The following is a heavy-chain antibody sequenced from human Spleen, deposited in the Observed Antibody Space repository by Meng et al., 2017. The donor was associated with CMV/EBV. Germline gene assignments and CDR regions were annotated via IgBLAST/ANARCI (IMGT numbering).Heavy chain of an antibody. V-gene: IGHV4-34*01. Sequence: GSLRLSCAVYGGSFSGYYWSWIRQPPGKGLEWIGEINHSGSTNYNPSLKSRVTISVDTSKNQFSLKLSSVTAADTAVYYGARILIVVVPAAANGMDVWGQGTMVTVSS. D-gene: IGHD2-2*01. CDR3: ARILIVVVPAAANGMDV. J-gene: IGHJ6*02. CDR2: INHSGST. CDR1: GGSFSGYY.